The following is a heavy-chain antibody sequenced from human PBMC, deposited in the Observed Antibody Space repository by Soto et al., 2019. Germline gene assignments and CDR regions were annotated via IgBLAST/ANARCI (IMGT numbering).Heavy chain of an antibody. J-gene: IGHJ4*02. D-gene: IGHD3-9*01. Sequence: QVQLQESGPGLVKPSGTLSLTCTVSGGSISSYYWSWIRQPPGKGLEWIGYIYSFGSTNYNPSLTSRVPISIDASKNQFSLMLTSVTAADTAAYYCARHSPDFDWLSQFDYWGQGTLVTVSA. CDR1: GGSISSYY. CDR3: ARHSPDFDWLSQFDY. CDR2: IYSFGST. V-gene: IGHV4-59*08.